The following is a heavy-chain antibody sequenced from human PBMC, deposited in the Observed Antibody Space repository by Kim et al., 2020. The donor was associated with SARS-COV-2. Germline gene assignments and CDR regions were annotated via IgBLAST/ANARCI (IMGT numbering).Heavy chain of an antibody. CDR1: GFTFSGSA. D-gene: IGHD2-2*01. Sequence: GGSLRLSCAASGFTFSGSAMHWVRQASGKGLEWVGRIRSKANSYATAYAASVKGRFTISRDDSKNTAYLQMNSLKTEDTAVYYCTSQGYCSSTSCLSTHYYYYGMDVWGQGTTVTVSS. J-gene: IGHJ6*02. CDR3: TSQGYCSSTSCLSTHYYYYGMDV. CDR2: IRSKANSYAT. V-gene: IGHV3-73*01.